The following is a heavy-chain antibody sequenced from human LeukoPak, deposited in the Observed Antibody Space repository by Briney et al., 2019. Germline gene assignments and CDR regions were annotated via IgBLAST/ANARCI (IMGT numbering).Heavy chain of an antibody. CDR2: ISSSSSYI. CDR3: ARVALATMDAFDI. Sequence: GGSLGLSCAASGFTFSSYSMNWVRQAPGKGLEWVSSISSSSSYIYYADSVKGRFTISRDNAKNSLYLQMNSLRAEDTAVYYCARVALATMDAFDIWGQGTMVTVSS. D-gene: IGHD5-24*01. CDR1: GFTFSSYS. V-gene: IGHV3-21*01. J-gene: IGHJ3*02.